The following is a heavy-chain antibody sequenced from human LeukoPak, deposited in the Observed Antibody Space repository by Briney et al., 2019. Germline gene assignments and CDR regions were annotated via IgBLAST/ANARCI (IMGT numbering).Heavy chain of an antibody. Sequence: SGTLSLTCAVSGGSISSSNWWSWVRQPPGKGLEWIGEIYYSGSTYYNPSLKSRVTISVDTSKNQFSLKLSSVTAADTAVYYCARHKRSGTYYFDYWGQGTLVTVSS. J-gene: IGHJ4*02. D-gene: IGHD1-26*01. CDR3: ARHKRSGTYYFDY. V-gene: IGHV4-4*02. CDR2: IYYSGST. CDR1: GGSISSSNW.